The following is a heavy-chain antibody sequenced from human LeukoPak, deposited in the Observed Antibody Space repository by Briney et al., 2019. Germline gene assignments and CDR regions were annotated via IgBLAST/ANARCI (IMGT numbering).Heavy chain of an antibody. J-gene: IGHJ6*03. CDR2: ISNSRDSI. CDR3: AREGRRPPYYYYYMDV. CDR1: GFKFSDYY. Sequence: GGSLRLSCAASGFKFSDYYMTWIRQAPGKGLEWVSYISNSRDSIYCAGSVEGRFTICRDNAKNSLYLQMNSLRAEDTAVYYCAREGRRPPYYYYYMDVWGKGTTVTISS. V-gene: IGHV3-11*01.